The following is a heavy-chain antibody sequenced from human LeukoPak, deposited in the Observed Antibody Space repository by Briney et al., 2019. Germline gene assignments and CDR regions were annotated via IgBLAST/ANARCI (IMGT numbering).Heavy chain of an antibody. CDR1: GGSISSSSYY. V-gene: IGHV4-39*01. CDR2: IYYSGST. CDR3: ARLVVPAAMSPKGLYSFDY. Sequence: SETLSLTCTVSGGSISSSSYYWGWLRQPPGQGLEWIGSIYYSGSTYYNPSLKGRITISVDTSKNQFSLKLISVAAAATAYYYCARLVVPAAMSPKGLYSFDYWGQGTLVTVSS. J-gene: IGHJ4*02. D-gene: IGHD2-2*01.